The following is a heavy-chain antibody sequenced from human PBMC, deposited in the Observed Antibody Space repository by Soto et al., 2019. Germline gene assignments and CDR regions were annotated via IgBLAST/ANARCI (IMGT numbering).Heavy chain of an antibody. CDR3: TRDLFSYDYSGILWFDP. CDR1: GFAFSGSA. Sequence: GGSLRLSCAASGFAFSGSAMYWVRQASGKGPEWVGRIRSKGHNYATEYAASVKGRFTISRDDSKNTAYLQTNSLQTEDTAVYYCTRDLFSYDYSGILWFDPWGQGTLVTVSS. V-gene: IGHV3-73*01. J-gene: IGHJ5*02. CDR2: IRSKGHNYAT. D-gene: IGHD3-16*01.